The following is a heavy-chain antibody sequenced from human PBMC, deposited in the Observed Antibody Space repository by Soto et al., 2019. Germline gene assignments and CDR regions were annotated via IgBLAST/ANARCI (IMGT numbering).Heavy chain of an antibody. CDR3: ARDSGEALRFFDY. Sequence: ALSLTCTVAGGSISSGRYYWSWIRQHPGKGLEWIGYIYYRGTPYSIPSLKSRVTMSVDTSKNQFSLKLSSVSAADTAVYYCARDSGEALRFFDYWGQGTPVTVYS. J-gene: IGHJ4*02. D-gene: IGHD7-27*01. CDR1: GGSISSGRYY. CDR2: IYYRGTP. V-gene: IGHV4-31*02.